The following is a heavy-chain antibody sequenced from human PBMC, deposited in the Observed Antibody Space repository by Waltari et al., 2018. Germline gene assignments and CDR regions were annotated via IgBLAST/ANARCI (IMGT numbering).Heavy chain of an antibody. Sequence: EVQLLESGGGLVQPGGSLRLSCAASGFTFSSYAMSWVRQAPGKGLEWVSVIYSGGSTYYADSVKGRFTISRDNSKNTLYLQMNSLRAEDTAVYYCAKDPSAAGFSGRFDPWGQGTLVTVSS. V-gene: IGHV3-23*03. CDR3: AKDPSAAGFSGRFDP. D-gene: IGHD6-13*01. CDR1: GFTFSSYA. CDR2: IYSGGST. J-gene: IGHJ5*02.